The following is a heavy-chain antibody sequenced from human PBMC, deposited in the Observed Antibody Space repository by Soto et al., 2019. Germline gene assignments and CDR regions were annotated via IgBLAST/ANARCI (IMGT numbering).Heavy chain of an antibody. CDR2: IIPIFGTA. Sequence: GASVKVSCKASGGTFSSYAISWVRQAPGQGLEWMGGIIPIFGTANYAQKFQGRVTITADKSTSTAYMELSSLRSEDTAVYYCARTGGLGYSSSPNQSDYWGQGTLVTVSS. CDR1: GGTFSSYA. CDR3: ARTGGLGYSSSPNQSDY. V-gene: IGHV1-69*06. J-gene: IGHJ4*02. D-gene: IGHD6-13*01.